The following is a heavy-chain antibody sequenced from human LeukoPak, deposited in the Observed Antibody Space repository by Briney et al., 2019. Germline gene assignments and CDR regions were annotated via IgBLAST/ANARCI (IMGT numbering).Heavy chain of an antibody. Sequence: PGGSLRLSCAASGFTFSSYWMHWVRQAPGKGLVWVSRINSDGSSTSYADSVKGRFTISRDNAKNTPYLQMNSLRAEDTAVYYCARRGSAAAGDYWGQGTLVTVSS. D-gene: IGHD6-13*01. CDR2: INSDGSST. CDR1: GFTFSSYW. V-gene: IGHV3-74*01. CDR3: ARRGSAAAGDY. J-gene: IGHJ4*02.